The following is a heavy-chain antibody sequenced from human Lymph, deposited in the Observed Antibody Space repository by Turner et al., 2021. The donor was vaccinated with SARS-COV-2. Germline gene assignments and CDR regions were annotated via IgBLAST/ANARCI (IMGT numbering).Heavy chain of an antibody. CDR1: GGSISSSNW. Sequence: QVQLQESGPGLVKPSGTLSLTCAVSGGSISSSNWWSWVRQPPGKGLEWIGEIHHSGNTNYNPSLKSRVTISVDKSKNQFSLKPSSVTAADTALYYCATKYCSGGSCSYFDYWGQGTLVTVSS. CDR3: ATKYCSGGSCSYFDY. V-gene: IGHV4-4*02. D-gene: IGHD2-15*01. J-gene: IGHJ4*02. CDR2: IHHSGNT.